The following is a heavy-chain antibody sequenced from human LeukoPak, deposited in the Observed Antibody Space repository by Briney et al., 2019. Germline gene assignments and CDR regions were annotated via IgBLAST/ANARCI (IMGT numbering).Heavy chain of an antibody. CDR3: ARTDDGYNMDY. CDR1: GFTFSSYS. V-gene: IGHV3-21*06. J-gene: IGHJ4*02. D-gene: IGHD5-24*01. Sequence: GGSLRLSCAASGFTFSSYSMNWVRQAPGKGLEWVSSISSSSSYIYYADSVKGRFTISRDNAESSLYLQMNSLRAEDTAVYYCARTDDGYNMDYWGQGTLVTVSS. CDR2: ISSSSSYI.